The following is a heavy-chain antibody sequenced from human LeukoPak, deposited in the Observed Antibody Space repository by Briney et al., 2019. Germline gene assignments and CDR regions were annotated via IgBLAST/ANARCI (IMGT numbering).Heavy chain of an antibody. CDR2: IYPGDSDT. D-gene: IGHD3-16*01. CDR1: GYRFTNNW. CDR3: AYGKYYFDY. J-gene: IGHJ4*02. Sequence: GESLKISCKGSGYRFTNNWIAWVRQMPGKGLEWMGIIYPGDSDTRYSPSFQGQVTISADKSISTAYLQWSSLRASDTAIYFCAYGKYYFDYWGQGTLVTVSS. V-gene: IGHV5-51*01.